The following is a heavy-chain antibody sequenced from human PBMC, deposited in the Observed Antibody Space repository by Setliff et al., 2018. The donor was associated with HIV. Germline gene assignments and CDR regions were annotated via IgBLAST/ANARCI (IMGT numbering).Heavy chain of an antibody. CDR1: GYTFTSNG. V-gene: IGHV1-18*01. D-gene: IGHD2-2*01. Sequence: ASVKVSCKASGYTFTSNGISWVRQAPGQGLEWMGWISAYNGNRNYAQKLQGRVTMTTDTSTSTAYMELRSLRSDDTAVYYCAVVVPAAMPGGIGWFDPWGQGTLVTV. CDR2: ISAYNGNR. J-gene: IGHJ5*02. CDR3: AVVVPAAMPGGIGWFDP.